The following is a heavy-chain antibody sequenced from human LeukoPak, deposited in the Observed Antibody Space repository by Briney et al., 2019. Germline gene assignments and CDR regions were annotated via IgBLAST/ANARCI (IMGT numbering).Heavy chain of an antibody. CDR2: IYYSGST. V-gene: IGHV4-59*08. CDR3: ARLAYDSSGYYSAFRYYGMDV. Sequence: SETLSLTCTVSGGSISNSYWSWIRQPPGKGLEWIGYIYYSGSTNYNPSLKSRVTISVDTSKKQFSLKLSSVAAADTAVYYCARLAYDSSGYYSAFRYYGMDVWGQGTTVTVSS. CDR1: GGSISNSY. J-gene: IGHJ6*02. D-gene: IGHD3-22*01.